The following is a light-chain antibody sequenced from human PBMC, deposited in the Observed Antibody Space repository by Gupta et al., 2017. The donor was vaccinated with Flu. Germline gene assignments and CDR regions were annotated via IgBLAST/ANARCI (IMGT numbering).Light chain of an antibody. CDR3: RQGANWPWA. CDR2: LVA. J-gene: IGKJ1*01. CDR1: QSLVYSDGSTI. V-gene: IGKV2-30*01. Sequence: DVVITQSPLSLPVTLGQPASISCRSSQSLVYSDGSTILHWFQQRPGQSPRRIIYLVAHREAGVPEKLRGSGSGTEFTLKISRGEAEDVGVDVGRQGANWPWALGKGTKVEIK.